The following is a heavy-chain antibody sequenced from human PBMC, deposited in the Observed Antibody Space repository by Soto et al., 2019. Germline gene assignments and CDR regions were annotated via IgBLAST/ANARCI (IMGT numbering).Heavy chain of an antibody. CDR2: IRSDGDTT. D-gene: IGHD1-26*01. CDR3: AKGKGVGATPDGANC. Sequence: EVQVLESGGGLVQPGGSLRLSCAASGFTFSRYGMNWARQAPGKGLEWVSGIRSDGDTTYNTDSVKGRFTVSRDTSKNTVYLQMNSLRAEDMAIYYCAKGKGVGATPDGANCWGQGTLVTVSS. V-gene: IGHV3-23*01. CDR1: GFTFSRYG. J-gene: IGHJ4*02.